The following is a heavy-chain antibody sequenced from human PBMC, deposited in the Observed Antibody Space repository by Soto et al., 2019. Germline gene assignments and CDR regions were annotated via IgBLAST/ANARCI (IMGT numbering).Heavy chain of an antibody. V-gene: IGHV3-23*01. CDR3: AKDFRRITGTTRAFDI. CDR2: ISGSGGST. J-gene: IGHJ3*02. Sequence: GGSLRLSCAASGFTFSSYAMSWVRQAPGKGLEWVSAISGSGGSTYYGDSVKGRFTISRDNSKNTLYLQMNSLRAEDTAVYYCAKDFRRITGTTRAFDIWGQGTMVTVSS. CDR1: GFTFSSYA. D-gene: IGHD1-7*01.